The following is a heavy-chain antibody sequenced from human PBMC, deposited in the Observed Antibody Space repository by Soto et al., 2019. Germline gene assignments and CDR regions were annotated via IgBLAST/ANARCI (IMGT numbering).Heavy chain of an antibody. V-gene: IGHV4-31*03. J-gene: IGHJ4*02. CDR3: AGLLYDILTGYSPFDY. D-gene: IGHD3-9*01. CDR2: IYYSGST. Sequence: LSLTCTVSGGSISSGGYYWSWIRQHPGKVLEWIVYIYYSGSTYYNPSLKSRVTISLDTSNNQFSLKLSSVTSSDTAVYYXAGLLYDILTGYSPFDYWGQGTMVTVSS. CDR1: GGSISSGGYY.